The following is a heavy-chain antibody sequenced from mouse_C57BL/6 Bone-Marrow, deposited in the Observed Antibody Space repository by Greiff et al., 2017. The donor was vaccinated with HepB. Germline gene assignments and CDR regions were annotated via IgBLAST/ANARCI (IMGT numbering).Heavy chain of an antibody. D-gene: IGHD2-12*01. CDR1: GFTFSDYY. J-gene: IGHJ4*01. CDR2: ISNGGGST. V-gene: IGHV5-12*01. Sequence: EVKLMESGGGLVQPGGSLKLSCAASGFTFSDYYMYWVRQTPEKRLEWVAYISNGGGSTYYPDTVKGRFTISRDNAKNTLYLQMSRLKSEDTAMYYCARGRRGLGAMDYWGQGTSVTVSS. CDR3: ARGRRGLGAMDY.